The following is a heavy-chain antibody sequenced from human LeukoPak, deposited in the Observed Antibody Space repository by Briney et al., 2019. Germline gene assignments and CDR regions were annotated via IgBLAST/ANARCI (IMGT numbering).Heavy chain of an antibody. CDR3: ASSYDSSGYYYVPFDY. J-gene: IGHJ4*02. CDR1: GVSISGYY. D-gene: IGHD3-22*01. V-gene: IGHV4-39*07. Sequence: SETLSLTCTVSGVSISGYYWGWIRQPPGKGLEWIGSIYYSGSTYYNPSLKSRVTISVDTSKNQFSLKLSSVTAADTAVYYCASSYDSSGYYYVPFDYWGQGTLVTVSS. CDR2: IYYSGST.